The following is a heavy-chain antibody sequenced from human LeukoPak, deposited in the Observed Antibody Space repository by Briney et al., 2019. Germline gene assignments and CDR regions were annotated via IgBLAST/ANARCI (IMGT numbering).Heavy chain of an antibody. D-gene: IGHD2-2*01. V-gene: IGHV3-23*01. CDR3: AKDQVVVVPAAISYYFDY. CDR2: ISGSDGST. CDR1: GFTFSSYA. J-gene: IGHJ4*02. Sequence: GGSLRLSCAASGFTFSSYAMSWVRQAPGKGLEWVSAISGSDGSTYYADSVKGRFTISRDNSKNTLYLQMNSLRAEDTAVYYCAKDQVVVVPAAISYYFDYWGQGTLVTVSS.